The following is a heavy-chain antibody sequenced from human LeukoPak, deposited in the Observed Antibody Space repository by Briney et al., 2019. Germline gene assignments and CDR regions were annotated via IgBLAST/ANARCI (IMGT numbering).Heavy chain of an antibody. D-gene: IGHD3/OR15-3a*01. CDR2: IKHDASER. CDR3: VRALGSWTWAPFYFDT. J-gene: IGHJ4*02. Sequence: PGGSLRLSCVASGFTFSTYWMSWVRQAPGKGLEWVANIKHDASERFIVDSVKGRFTISRDNTKNLLFLQMDSLGAEDTAVYYCVRALGSWTWAPFYFDTWGRESWSPSPQ. CDR1: GFTFSTYW. V-gene: IGHV3-7*01.